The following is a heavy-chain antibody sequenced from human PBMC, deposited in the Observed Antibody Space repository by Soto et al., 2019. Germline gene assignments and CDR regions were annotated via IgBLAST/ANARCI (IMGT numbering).Heavy chain of an antibody. Sequence: QVQLVQSGAEVKKPGASVKVSCKASGYTFTSYYMHWVRQAPGQGLEWMGIINPSGGSTSYAQKFQGRVTMTRDTSRSTVYMELSSLRSEDTAVYYCARGVRNGSGMKARYYFDYWGQGTLVTVSS. CDR1: GYTFTSYY. D-gene: IGHD3-10*01. CDR2: INPSGGST. J-gene: IGHJ4*02. V-gene: IGHV1-46*01. CDR3: ARGVRNGSGMKARYYFDY.